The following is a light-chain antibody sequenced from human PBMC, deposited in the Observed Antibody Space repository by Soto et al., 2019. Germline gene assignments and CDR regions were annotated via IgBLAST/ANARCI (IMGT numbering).Light chain of an antibody. CDR2: GAS. J-gene: IGKJ4*01. CDR1: HIVSSD. CDR3: QQYENSRPPVT. Sequence: DIVWAQSPATLSVSPSERATLSCSASHIVSSDLAWSQPKLGLPPRLLIDGASTRVTGIPARLSGSGSETDFALTLSYLNSEAFGLSSCQQYENSRPPVTFGGGTRLEI. V-gene: IGKV3-15*01.